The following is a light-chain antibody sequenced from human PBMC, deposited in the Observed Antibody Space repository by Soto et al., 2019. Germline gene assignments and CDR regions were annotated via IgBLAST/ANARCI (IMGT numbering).Light chain of an antibody. Sequence: DIQMTQSPSSLSASVGDRVTITCRASQTISTYLNWYQQKPGKAPRLLIYDASSLLSGVPSRFSGSGSGTDFTLTISSLQPEDFATYYCQQSNSFPFTFGPGTTVDVK. CDR3: QQSNSFPFT. CDR2: DAS. V-gene: IGKV1-39*01. CDR1: QTISTY. J-gene: IGKJ3*01.